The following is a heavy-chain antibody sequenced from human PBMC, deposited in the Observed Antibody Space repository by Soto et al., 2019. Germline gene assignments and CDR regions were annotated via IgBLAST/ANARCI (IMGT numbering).Heavy chain of an antibody. V-gene: IGHV2-5*02. CDR1: GFSLSASGVG. Sequence: QITLKESGPTLVKPTQTLTLTCTFSGFSLSASGVGVGWIRQPPGKALEWLALIYWDDDKRYSPSLKSRVTITKDTSKNQVVLTMTNMDPVDTATYYCVSRPVEVGIDHWGQGTLVTVSS. J-gene: IGHJ4*02. CDR2: IYWDDDK. D-gene: IGHD2-2*01. CDR3: VSRPVEVGIDH.